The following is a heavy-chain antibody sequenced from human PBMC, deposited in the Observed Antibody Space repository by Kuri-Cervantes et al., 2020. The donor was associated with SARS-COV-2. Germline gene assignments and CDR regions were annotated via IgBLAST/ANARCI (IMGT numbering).Heavy chain of an antibody. CDR3: GRGRLRGVPNYYYYYMEV. CDR2: ISVWNRNT. J-gene: IGHJ6*03. V-gene: IGHV1-18*04. Sequence: ASVKGSCKASGYTFITYGISWVRQAPGQGLEWLGWISVWNRNTDYAQKVQGRVTMTTDTSTSTAYMELRSLRSEDTAVYYCGRGRLRGVPNYYYYYMEVWGKGTTVTVFS. D-gene: IGHD3-10*01. CDR1: GYTFITYG.